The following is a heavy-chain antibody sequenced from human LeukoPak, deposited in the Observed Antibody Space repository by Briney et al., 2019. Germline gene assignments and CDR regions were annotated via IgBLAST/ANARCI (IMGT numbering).Heavy chain of an antibody. CDR2: VYFSGST. CDR1: GGSINSGVYY. CDR3: ARGPTSGWAYYFDS. J-gene: IGHJ4*02. V-gene: IGHV4-31*03. Sequence: PSETLSLTCTVSGGSINSGVYYWTWIRQHPGKGLGWIGYVYFSGSTSYTPSLKSRVTISIDTSKNHFSLTLTSVTAADTAVYYCARGPTSGWAYYFDSWGQGTLVTVSS. D-gene: IGHD6-19*01.